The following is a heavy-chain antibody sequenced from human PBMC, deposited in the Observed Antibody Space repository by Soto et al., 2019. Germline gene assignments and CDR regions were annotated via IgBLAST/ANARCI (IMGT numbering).Heavy chain of an antibody. CDR1: GGSISSGGYY. J-gene: IGHJ4*02. CDR2: IYYSGST. V-gene: IGHV4-31*03. Sequence: SETLSLTCTVSGGSISSGGYYWSWIRQHPGKGLEWIGCIYYSGSTYYNPSLKSRVTISVDTSQNQFSLRLSSVTAADTAIYYCAREPRQGDRIYYFDYWGQGTLVTVSS. D-gene: IGHD2-21*02. CDR3: AREPRQGDRIYYFDY.